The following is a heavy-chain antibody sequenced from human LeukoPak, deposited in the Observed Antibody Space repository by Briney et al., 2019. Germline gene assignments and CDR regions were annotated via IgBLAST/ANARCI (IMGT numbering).Heavy chain of an antibody. CDR2: INLDGGST. J-gene: IGHJ4*02. V-gene: IGHV1-46*01. Sequence: ASVEVSCKASGYTFTSYWIQWVRQAPGQGLEWMGLINLDGGSTAYAHRFQGRVTMTRDTSTSTVYVDFSSLRSEDTALYYCARAPRNSSTMLDYWGQGTLVTVSS. CDR1: GYTFTSYW. D-gene: IGHD6-13*01. CDR3: ARAPRNSSTMLDY.